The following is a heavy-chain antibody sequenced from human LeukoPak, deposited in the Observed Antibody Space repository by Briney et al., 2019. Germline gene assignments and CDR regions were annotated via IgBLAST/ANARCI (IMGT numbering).Heavy chain of an antibody. Sequence: SETLSLTCSVSGGSITTYYWNWIRQPPGKGLEWIGYISNSGIATYNPSLKSRVTISVDSSKSQFSLKLNSVTAADTAVYYCARSGGYSSSWSLWGQGTLSPSP. CDR1: GGSITTYY. J-gene: IGHJ4*02. V-gene: IGHV4-59*01. D-gene: IGHD6-13*01. CDR2: ISNSGIA. CDR3: ARSGGYSSSWSL.